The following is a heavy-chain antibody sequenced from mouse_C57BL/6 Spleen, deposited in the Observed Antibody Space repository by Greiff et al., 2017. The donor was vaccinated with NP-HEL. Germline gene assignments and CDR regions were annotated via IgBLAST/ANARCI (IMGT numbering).Heavy chain of an antibody. V-gene: IGHV1-9*01. CDR2: ILPGSGST. CDR3: ARYGYYGSSYGFAY. CDR1: GYTFTSYW. Sequence: QVQLQQPGAELVKPGASVKLSCKASGYTFTSYWMHWVKQRPGHGLEWIGEILPGSGSTNYNEKFKGKATFTADTSSNTAYMQLSSLTTEDSAIYYCARYGYYGSSYGFAYWGQGTLVTVSA. J-gene: IGHJ3*01. D-gene: IGHD1-1*01.